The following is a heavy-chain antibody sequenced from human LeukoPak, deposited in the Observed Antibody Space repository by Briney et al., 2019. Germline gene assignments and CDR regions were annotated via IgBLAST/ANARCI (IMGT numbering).Heavy chain of an antibody. CDR2: ISNNGDKT. CDR1: GSTFVSYA. Sequence: GGSLRLSCTASGSTFVSYAMSWVRQAPGKGLEWVSTISNNGDKTYYADSVKGRFAISRDNSKHTLYLHMNSLRAEDTAVYYCASFAPYDAFDIWGQGTMVTVSS. CDR3: ASFAPYDAFDI. V-gene: IGHV3-23*01. J-gene: IGHJ3*02.